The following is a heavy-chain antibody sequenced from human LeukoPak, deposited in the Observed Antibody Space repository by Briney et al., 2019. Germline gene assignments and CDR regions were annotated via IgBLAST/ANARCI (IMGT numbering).Heavy chain of an antibody. D-gene: IGHD2-2*01. Sequence: GGSLRLSCAASGFTFSSYAMSWVRPAPGKGLEWVSAISGSGGSTYYADSVKGRFTISRDNSKNTLYLQMNSLRAEDTAVYYCAKGARYCSSSSCPWYFDLWGRGTLVTVSS. V-gene: IGHV3-23*01. CDR3: AKGARYCSSSSCPWYFDL. CDR1: GFTFSSYA. J-gene: IGHJ2*01. CDR2: ISGSGGST.